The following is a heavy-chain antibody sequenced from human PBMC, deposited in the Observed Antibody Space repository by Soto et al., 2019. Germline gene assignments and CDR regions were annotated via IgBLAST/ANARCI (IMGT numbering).Heavy chain of an antibody. J-gene: IGHJ4*02. CDR2: ISAYNGNT. CDR1: GYTFTDYC. CDR3: ARVPDYYDSSGYYNDY. D-gene: IGHD3-22*01. Sequence: ASVKVSCKASGYTFTDYCVHWVRQAPGQGLEWMGWISAYNGNTNYAQKFQGRVTMTTDTSTSTVYMELRSPRSDDTAVYYCARVPDYYDSSGYYNDYWGQGTLVTVS. V-gene: IGHV1-18*04.